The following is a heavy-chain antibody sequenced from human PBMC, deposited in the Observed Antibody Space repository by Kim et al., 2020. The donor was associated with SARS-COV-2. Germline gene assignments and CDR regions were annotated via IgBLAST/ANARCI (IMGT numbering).Heavy chain of an antibody. D-gene: IGHD3-16*01. CDR3: ARAGGGAPAPYDY. J-gene: IGHJ4*02. Sequence: YNPSLKSRVTISVDTSKNQFSLKLSSVTAADTAVYYCARAGGGAPAPYDYWGQGTLVTVSS. V-gene: IGHV4-59*01.